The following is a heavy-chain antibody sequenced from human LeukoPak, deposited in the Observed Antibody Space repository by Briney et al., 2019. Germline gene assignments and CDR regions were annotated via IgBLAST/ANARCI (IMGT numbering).Heavy chain of an antibody. CDR2: MGTAGDT. CDR1: GFTFSSYD. V-gene: IGHV3-13*01. J-gene: IGHJ4*02. Sequence: GGSLRLSCAAAGFTFSSYDVHWVRQATGRGLEWVSAMGTAGDTYYAGSVKGRFTISREDAKNSFYLQMNSLRAGDTAVYYCAALGGSIYWGQGTVVTVSS. CDR3: AALGGSIY. D-gene: IGHD1-26*01.